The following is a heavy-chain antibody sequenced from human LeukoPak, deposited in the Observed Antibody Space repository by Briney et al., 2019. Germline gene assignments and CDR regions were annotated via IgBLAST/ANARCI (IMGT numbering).Heavy chain of an antibody. V-gene: IGHV3-49*04. D-gene: IGHD5-18*01. Sequence: GGTLRLSCAASGFTFSSYRMSWVRQAPGKGLEWVGFIRSKAYGGTTEYAASVKGRFTISRDDSKSIAYLQMNSLKTEDTAVYYCTRVADSYGPLWVYYYYYMDVWGKGTTVTVSS. J-gene: IGHJ6*03. CDR1: GFTFSSYR. CDR2: IRSKAYGGTT. CDR3: TRVADSYGPLWVYYYYYMDV.